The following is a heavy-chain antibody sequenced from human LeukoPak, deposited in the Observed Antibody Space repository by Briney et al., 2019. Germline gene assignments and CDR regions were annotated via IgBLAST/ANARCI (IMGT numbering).Heavy chain of an antibody. V-gene: IGHV4-34*01. Sequence: SETLSLTCAVYGGSFSDYYWSWLRQPPGKGLEWIGEIDHSGSTDYNPSLKSRVTISVDTSKNQFSLKLSSVTAADTAVYYCARGHSSGWYRRYFDYWGQGTLVTVSS. J-gene: IGHJ4*02. D-gene: IGHD6-19*01. CDR3: ARGHSSGWYRRYFDY. CDR2: IDHSGST. CDR1: GGSFSDYY.